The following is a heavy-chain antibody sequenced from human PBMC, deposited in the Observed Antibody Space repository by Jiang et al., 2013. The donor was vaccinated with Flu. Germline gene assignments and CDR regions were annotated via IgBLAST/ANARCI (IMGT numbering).Heavy chain of an antibody. J-gene: IGHJ6*02. CDR3: ASYYDSSGYYPTPYGMDV. V-gene: IGHV3-21*01. CDR1: GFTFSSYS. Sequence: VQLLESGGGLVKPGGSLRLSCAASGFTFSSYSMNWVRQAPGKGLEWVSSISSSSSYIYYADSVKGRFTISRDNAKNSLYLQMNSLRAEDTAVYYCASYYDSSGYYPTPYGMDVWGQGTTVTVSS. CDR2: ISSSSSYI. D-gene: IGHD3-22*01.